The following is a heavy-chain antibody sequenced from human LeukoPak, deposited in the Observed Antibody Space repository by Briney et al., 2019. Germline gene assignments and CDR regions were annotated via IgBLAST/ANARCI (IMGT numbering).Heavy chain of an antibody. D-gene: IGHD2-8*01. CDR3: ARARVGCTNYALDI. CDR2: ISSTGSYI. Sequence: GGSLRLSCAASGFTFSSYSMNWVRQAPGKGLEWVSSISSTGSYIYYADSVKGRFTISRDNSKNTLHLQMNSLRAEDTAVYYCARARVGCTNYALDIWGQGTMVTVSS. V-gene: IGHV3-21*04. J-gene: IGHJ3*02. CDR1: GFTFSSYS.